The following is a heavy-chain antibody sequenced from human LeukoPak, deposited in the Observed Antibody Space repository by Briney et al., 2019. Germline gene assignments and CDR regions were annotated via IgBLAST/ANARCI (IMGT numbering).Heavy chain of an antibody. CDR2: IYSGGST. D-gene: IGHD6-13*01. J-gene: IGHJ6*02. CDR1: GLTVSSNY. V-gene: IGHV3-66*01. CDR3: ARDLPSSDPGIAAAGPSDV. Sequence: GGSLKLSGAAPGLTVSSNYMSWVGQAPGKGLKWASVIYSGGSTYYADSVKGRFTISRDNSKNTLYLQMNSLRAEDTAVYYCARDLPSSDPGIAAAGPSDVWGQGTTVTVSS.